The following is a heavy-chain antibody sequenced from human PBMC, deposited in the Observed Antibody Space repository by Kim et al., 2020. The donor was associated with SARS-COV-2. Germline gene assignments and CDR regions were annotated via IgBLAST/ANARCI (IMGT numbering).Heavy chain of an antibody. CDR2: IYYSGTT. V-gene: IGHV4-39*01. D-gene: IGHD3-22*01. CDR1: GVSISGSSYY. Sequence: SETLSLTCTVSGVSISGSSYYWGWIRQPPGKGLEWIGIIYYSGTTHYNPSLRSRVTISVDTSKSQFSLKLSSVTAADTAVYYCARITDFFYDSSGHADSWGQGSLVTVSS. CDR3: ARITDFFYDSSGHADS. J-gene: IGHJ4*02.